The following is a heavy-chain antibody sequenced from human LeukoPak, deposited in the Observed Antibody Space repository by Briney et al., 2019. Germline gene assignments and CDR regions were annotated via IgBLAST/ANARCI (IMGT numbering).Heavy chain of an antibody. D-gene: IGHD3-22*01. V-gene: IGHV1-2*02. CDR3: ARAYYYDSSGYYYGPPYYFDY. CDR2: INPNSGGT. Sequence: GASVKVSCKATGYTFTGYYMHWVRQAPGQGLEWMGWINPNSGGTNYAQKFQGRVTMTRDTSISTAYMELSRLRSDDTAVYYCARAYYYDSSGYYYGPPYYFDYWGQGTLVTVSS. J-gene: IGHJ4*02. CDR1: GYTFTGYY.